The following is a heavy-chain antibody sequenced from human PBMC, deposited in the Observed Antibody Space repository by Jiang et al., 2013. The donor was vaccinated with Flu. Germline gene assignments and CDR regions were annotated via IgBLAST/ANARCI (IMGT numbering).Heavy chain of an antibody. V-gene: IGHV4-59*01. CDR2: IYYSGST. J-gene: IGHJ4*02. CDR3: ARGRADSSGWYPDY. Sequence: PHGKGLEWIGYIYYSGSTNYNPSLKSRVTISVDTSKNQFSLKLSSVTAADTAVYYCARGRADSSGWYPDYWGQGTLVTVSS. D-gene: IGHD6-19*01.